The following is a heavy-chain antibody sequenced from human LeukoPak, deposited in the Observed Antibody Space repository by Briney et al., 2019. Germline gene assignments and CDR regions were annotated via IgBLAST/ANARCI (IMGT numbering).Heavy chain of an antibody. CDR3: ARDDDYGDYAGYFDY. CDR1: GGTFSGYA. D-gene: IGHD4-17*01. J-gene: IGHJ4*02. Sequence: ASVKVSCKASGGTFSGYAISWVRQAPGQGLERMGGIIPIFGTANYAQKFQGRVTITADESTSTAYMELSSLRSEDTAVYYCARDDDYGDYAGYFDYWGQGTLVTVSS. V-gene: IGHV1-69*13. CDR2: IIPIFGTA.